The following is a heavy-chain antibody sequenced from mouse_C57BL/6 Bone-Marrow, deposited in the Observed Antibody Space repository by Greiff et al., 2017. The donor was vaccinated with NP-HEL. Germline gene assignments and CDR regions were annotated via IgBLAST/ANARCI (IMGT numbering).Heavy chain of an antibody. CDR3: TRLRYYAMDY. Sequence: DVQLQESGAELVRPGASVKLSCTASGFNIKDDYMHWVKQRPEQGLEWIGWIDPENGDTEYASKFQGKATITADTSSNTAYLQLSSLTSEDTAVYYCTRLRYYAMDYWGQGTSVTVSS. J-gene: IGHJ4*01. V-gene: IGHV14-4*01. CDR2: IDPENGDT. CDR1: GFNIKDDY. D-gene: IGHD1-1*01.